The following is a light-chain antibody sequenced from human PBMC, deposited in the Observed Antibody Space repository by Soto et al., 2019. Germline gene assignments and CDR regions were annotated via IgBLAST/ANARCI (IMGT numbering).Light chain of an antibody. Sequence: EIVMTQSPATLSASPGERATLSCRASQSVSSTLAWYQQKPGQAPRLLIYGASTRATGIPARFSGSGSGTEFTLTISSLQSEDFAVYYCQQYNNWPPGTFGQGTKVEIK. CDR3: QQYNNWPPGT. CDR2: GAS. J-gene: IGKJ1*01. CDR1: QSVSST. V-gene: IGKV3-15*01.